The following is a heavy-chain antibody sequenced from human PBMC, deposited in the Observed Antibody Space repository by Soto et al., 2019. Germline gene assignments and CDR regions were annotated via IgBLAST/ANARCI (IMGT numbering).Heavy chain of an antibody. CDR2: IIPIFGTA. CDR3: ARNSPTVTGWFDP. D-gene: IGHD4-17*01. CDR1: GGTFSSYA. J-gene: IGHJ5*02. V-gene: IGHV1-69*06. Sequence: SVKVSCKASGGTFSSYAISWVRQAPGQGLEWMGGIIPIFGTANYAQKFQGRVTITADKSTSTAYMELSSLRSEDTTVYYCARNSPTVTGWFDPWGQGTLVTVSS.